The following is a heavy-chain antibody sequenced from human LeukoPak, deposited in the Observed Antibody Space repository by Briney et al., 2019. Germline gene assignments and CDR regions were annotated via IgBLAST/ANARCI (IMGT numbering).Heavy chain of an antibody. D-gene: IGHD3-10*01. J-gene: IGHJ6*04. CDR1: GFTFSGSA. Sequence: GGSLRLSCAASGFTFSGSAMHWVRQTSGKGLEWVGRIRSKANSYATAYAASVKGRFTISRDDSKNTAYLQMNSLKTEDTAVYYCTRLMGSALMGVWGKGTTVTVSS. CDR2: IRSKANSYAT. CDR3: TRLMGSALMGV. V-gene: IGHV3-73*01.